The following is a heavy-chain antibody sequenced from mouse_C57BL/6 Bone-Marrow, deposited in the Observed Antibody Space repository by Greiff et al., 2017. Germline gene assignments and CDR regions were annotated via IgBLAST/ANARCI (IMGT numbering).Heavy chain of an antibody. D-gene: IGHD2-4*01. CDR3: ARRRYDYYYAMDY. Sequence: VQLQQPGAELVRPGSSVKLSCKASGYTFTSYWMHWVKQRPIQGLEWIGNIDPSDSETHYNQKFKDKATLTVDKSSSTAYMQLSSLTSEDSAVYYCARRRYDYYYAMDYWGQGTSVTVSS. V-gene: IGHV1-52*01. J-gene: IGHJ4*01. CDR2: IDPSDSET. CDR1: GYTFTSYW.